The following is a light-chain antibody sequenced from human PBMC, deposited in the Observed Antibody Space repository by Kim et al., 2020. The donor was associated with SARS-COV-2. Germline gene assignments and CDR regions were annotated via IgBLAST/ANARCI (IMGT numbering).Light chain of an antibody. CDR1: NIGSKS. CDR3: QVWDTDSDHVV. J-gene: IGLJ2*01. CDR2: YDS. Sequence: APGKTAGITCGGYNIGSKSIHWYQRKPGQAPVLVIYYDSDRPSGIPERFSGSNSGSTATLTIGRVEAGDEADYYCQVWDTDSDHVVFGGGTQLTVL. V-gene: IGLV3-21*01.